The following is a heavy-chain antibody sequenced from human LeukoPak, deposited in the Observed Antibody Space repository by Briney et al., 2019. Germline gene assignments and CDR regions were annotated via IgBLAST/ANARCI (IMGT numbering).Heavy chain of an antibody. V-gene: IGHV3-53*01. D-gene: IGHD5-18*01. CDR1: GFTVSSTY. CDR2: IYSGGST. J-gene: IGHJ6*02. CDR3: ARDRVTRGYSYGIPLYGMDV. Sequence: GGSLRLSCAASGFTVSSTYMTWVRQAPGRGLEWVSVIYSGGSTYYADSVKGRFTISRDNSKNTLYLQMNSLRAEDTAVYYCARDRVTRGYSYGIPLYGMDVWGQGTTVTVSS.